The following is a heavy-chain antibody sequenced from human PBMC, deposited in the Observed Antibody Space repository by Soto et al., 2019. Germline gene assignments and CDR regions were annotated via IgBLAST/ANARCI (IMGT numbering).Heavy chain of an antibody. CDR2: IKTKAGGGAT. CDR3: TTGSVEGV. J-gene: IGHJ6*02. CDR1: VFTITNAW. V-gene: IGHV3-15*07. D-gene: IGHD2-15*01. Sequence: EVQLVESGGGLVKPGGSLRLSCAASVFTITNAWLNWVRQAPGKGLGGVGRIKTKAGGGATDYAAPLKGRFTISRDDSRNTLFLQMNSLKTEDTAVYYCTTGSVEGVWGQGATVTVSS.